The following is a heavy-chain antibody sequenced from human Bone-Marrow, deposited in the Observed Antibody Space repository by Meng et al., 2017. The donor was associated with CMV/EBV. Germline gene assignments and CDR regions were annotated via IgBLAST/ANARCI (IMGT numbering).Heavy chain of an antibody. CDR1: SLSSGEYC. CDR3: AGTQVVPAATVPGYFDY. D-gene: IGHD2-2*01. Sequence: SLSSGEYCWSWIRQPAGKGLEWIGYIYHDGSTYHHPSLKSRVTISVDTSKNQFSLKLSSVTAADTAVYYCAGTQVVPAATVPGYFDYWGQGTLVTVSS. CDR2: IYHDGST. J-gene: IGHJ4*02. V-gene: IGHV4-31*02.